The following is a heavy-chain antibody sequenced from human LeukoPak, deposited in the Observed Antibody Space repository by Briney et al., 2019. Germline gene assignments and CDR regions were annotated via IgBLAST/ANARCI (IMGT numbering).Heavy chain of an antibody. J-gene: IGHJ6*03. CDR2: IRYDGSNK. CDR3: AKGSGISGYSYYYYMDV. CDR1: GFTFSSYG. V-gene: IGHV3-30*02. D-gene: IGHD3-10*01. Sequence: PGGSLRLSCAASGFTFSSYGMHWVRQAPGKGLEWVAFIRYDGSNKYYADSVKGRFTIPRDNSKNTLYLQMNSLRAEDTAVYYCAKGSGISGYSYYYYMDVWGKGTTVTVSS.